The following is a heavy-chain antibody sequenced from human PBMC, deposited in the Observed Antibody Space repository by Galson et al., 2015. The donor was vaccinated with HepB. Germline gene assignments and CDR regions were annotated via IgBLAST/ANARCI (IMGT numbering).Heavy chain of an antibody. J-gene: IGHJ4*02. Sequence: SLRLSCAASGFTFSDYYMSWIRQAPGKGLEWVSYISSSSSYTNYADSVKGRFTISRDNAKNSLYLQMNSLRAEDTAVYYCARVGNTVGATLDYWGQGTLVTVSS. V-gene: IGHV3-11*06. CDR2: ISSSSSYT. CDR3: ARVGNTVGATLDY. D-gene: IGHD1-26*01. CDR1: GFTFSDYY.